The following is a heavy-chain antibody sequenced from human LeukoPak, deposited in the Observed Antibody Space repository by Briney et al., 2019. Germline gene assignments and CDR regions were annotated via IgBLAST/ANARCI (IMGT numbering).Heavy chain of an antibody. CDR3: TKDTSSTWYGTNEY. V-gene: IGHV3-9*01. Sequence: GGSLRLSCAASGFTFEDYAMHWVRQAPGKGLEGVASISWNSGITGYADSVKGRFTISRDNAKNSLYLQMNSLRGEDTAFYYCTKDTSSTWYGTNEYWGQGALVTVSS. CDR1: GFTFEDYA. D-gene: IGHD6-13*01. J-gene: IGHJ4*02. CDR2: ISWNSGIT.